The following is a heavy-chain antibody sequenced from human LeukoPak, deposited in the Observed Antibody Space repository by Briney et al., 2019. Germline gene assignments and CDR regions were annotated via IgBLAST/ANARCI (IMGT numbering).Heavy chain of an antibody. Sequence: ASVKVSCKASGYTFTSYDINWVRQAPGQGLEWMGWINPNSGGTNYAQKFQGRVTMTRDTSISTAYMELSRLRSDDTAVYYCARGPVLLWFGESFNYMDVWGKGTTVTISS. CDR2: INPNSGGT. V-gene: IGHV1-2*02. J-gene: IGHJ6*03. CDR1: GYTFTSYD. D-gene: IGHD3-10*01. CDR3: ARGPVLLWFGESFNYMDV.